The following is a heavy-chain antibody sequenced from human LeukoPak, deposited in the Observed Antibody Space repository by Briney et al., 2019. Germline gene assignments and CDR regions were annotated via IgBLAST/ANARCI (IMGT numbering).Heavy chain of an antibody. J-gene: IGHJ3*02. V-gene: IGHV4-34*01. CDR3: ARLRGKIQLWLRIDAFDI. CDR2: INHSGST. Sequence: PSETLSLTCAVYGGSFSGYYWSWIRQPPGKGLEWIGEINHSGSTNYNPSLKSRVTISVDTSKNQFSLKLSSVTAADTAVYYCARLRGKIQLWLRIDAFDIWGQGTMVTVSS. CDR1: GGSFSGYY. D-gene: IGHD5-18*01.